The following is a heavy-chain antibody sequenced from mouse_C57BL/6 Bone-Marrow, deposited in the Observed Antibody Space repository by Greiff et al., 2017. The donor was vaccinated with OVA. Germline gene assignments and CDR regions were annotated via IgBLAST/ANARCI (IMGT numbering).Heavy chain of an antibody. V-gene: IGHV14-2*01. D-gene: IGHD1-3*01. J-gene: IGHJ1*03. CDR3: ARKWLPRYWYFDV. CDR2: IDPEDGET. CDR1: GFNIKDYY. Sequence: VQLQQSGAELVKPGASVKLSCTASGFNIKDYYMHWVKQRTEQGLEWIGRIDPEDGETKYAPKFQGKATITADTSSNTAYLQLSSLTSEDTAVYYCARKWLPRYWYFDVWGTGTTVTVSS.